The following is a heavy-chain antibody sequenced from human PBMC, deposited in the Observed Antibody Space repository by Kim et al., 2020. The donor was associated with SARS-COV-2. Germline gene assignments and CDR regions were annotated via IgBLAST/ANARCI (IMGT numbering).Heavy chain of an antibody. Sequence: KGRFTISRDNSKNTLYLQMNSLRAEDTAVYYCARGGYDILTGYWAYYFDYWGQGTLVTVSS. CDR3: ARGGYDILTGYWAYYFDY. J-gene: IGHJ4*02. V-gene: IGHV3-30*01. D-gene: IGHD3-9*01.